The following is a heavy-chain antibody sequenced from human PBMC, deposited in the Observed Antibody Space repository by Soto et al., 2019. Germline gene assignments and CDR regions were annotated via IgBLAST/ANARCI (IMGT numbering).Heavy chain of an antibody. D-gene: IGHD3-9*01. CDR2: VYYSGTT. CDR1: GGSVSNKTYY. V-gene: IGHV4-61*01. Sequence: SETLSLTCSVSGGSVSNKTYYWSWIRQPPGKRLEWIGYVYYSGTTNYNPSLKSRVTISIDMSKNQFSLRLSSVTAADTALYYCARTAAVPNTLRSRYFFDFWGQGTLVTVSS. J-gene: IGHJ4*02. CDR3: ARTAAVPNTLRSRYFFDF.